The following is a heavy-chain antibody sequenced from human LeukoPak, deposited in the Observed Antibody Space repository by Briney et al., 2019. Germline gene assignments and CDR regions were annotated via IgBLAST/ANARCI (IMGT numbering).Heavy chain of an antibody. CDR2: IYYSGST. Sequence: SETLSLTCTVSGGSISSYYWSWIRQPSGKGLEWIGYIYYSGSTNYNPSLKSRVTISVDTSKNQFSLKLSSVTAADTAVYYCARGSLDYYGSGSYYNALGAFDIWGQGTMVTVSS. V-gene: IGHV4-59*01. CDR3: ARGSLDYYGSGSYYNALGAFDI. D-gene: IGHD3-10*01. CDR1: GGSISSYY. J-gene: IGHJ3*02.